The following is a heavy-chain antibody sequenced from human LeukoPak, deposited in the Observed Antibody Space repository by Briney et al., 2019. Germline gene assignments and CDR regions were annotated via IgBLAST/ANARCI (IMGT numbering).Heavy chain of an antibody. Sequence: ASVKVSCKASGTTFTGYYMHWVRQAPGQGLEWMGWINPNSGGTNYAQKFQGRVTMTRDTSISTAYMELSRLRSDDTAVYYCARIMCSSTSCYFDYWGQGTLVTVSS. V-gene: IGHV1-2*02. CDR3: ARIMCSSTSCYFDY. CDR2: INPNSGGT. D-gene: IGHD2-2*01. J-gene: IGHJ4*02. CDR1: GTTFTGYY.